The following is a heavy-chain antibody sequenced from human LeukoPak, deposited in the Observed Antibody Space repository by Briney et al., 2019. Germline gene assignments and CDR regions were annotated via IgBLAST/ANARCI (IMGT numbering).Heavy chain of an antibody. CDR2: ISAYNGNT. V-gene: IGHV1-18*01. J-gene: IGHJ4*02. D-gene: IGHD2-2*01. CDR1: GYTFPSYA. CDR3: ATAYCSSTSCVG. Sequence: ASVKVSCKASGYTFPSYAISWVRQAPGQGLEWMGWISAYNGNTNYAQKLQGRVTMTTDTSTSTAYMELSSLRSEDTAVYYCATAYCSSTSCVGWGQGTLVTVSS.